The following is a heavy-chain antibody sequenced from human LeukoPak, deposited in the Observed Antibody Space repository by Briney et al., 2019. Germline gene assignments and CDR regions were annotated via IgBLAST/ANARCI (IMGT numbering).Heavy chain of an antibody. J-gene: IGHJ4*02. V-gene: IGHV1-8*01. CDR3: VRGVDRSGYFAY. CDR2: MNPNSGNT. Sequence: ASVKVSCKTSGYTFTSYDINWVRQATGQGLEWMGWMNPNSGNTAYAQKFQGRVTMTRNTSISTAYMVLSSLRSEDTAVYYCVRGVDRSGYFAYWGQGTLVTVSS. D-gene: IGHD3-22*01. CDR1: GYTFTSYD.